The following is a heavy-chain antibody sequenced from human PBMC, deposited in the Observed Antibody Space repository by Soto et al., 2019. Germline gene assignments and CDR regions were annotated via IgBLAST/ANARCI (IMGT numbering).Heavy chain of an antibody. CDR1: GFSFNTYS. CDR2: ISATCAYK. Sequence: GGSLRRSCAAAGFSFNTYSMNYDHPAPCKGLQWVSIISATCAYKYYADSVNGRFTISRDNAKKSVFLEMNSLTSYDTAIYYCAGDLVELPGAKDAIDVSGQGTTVTLSS. D-gene: IGHD1-7*01. J-gene: IGHJ3*01. V-gene: IGHV3-21*01. CDR3: AGDLVELPGAKDAIDV.